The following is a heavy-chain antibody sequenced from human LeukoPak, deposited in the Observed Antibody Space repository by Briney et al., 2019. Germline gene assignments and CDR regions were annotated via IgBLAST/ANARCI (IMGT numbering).Heavy chain of an antibody. D-gene: IGHD3-22*01. CDR3: PRSAYYDRSGYYHDY. CDR2: INTDGSGT. V-gene: IGHV3-74*01. J-gene: IGHJ4*01. CDR1: GFTFSRYW. Sequence: GGSLRLSCAAPGFTFSRYWIHWVRQAPGKGLVWVSRINTDGSGTTYADSVKGRFTISRDNAKNTLYLQMNSLRAEDTAVYYCPRSAYYDRSGYYHDYWGQGTLVTVSS.